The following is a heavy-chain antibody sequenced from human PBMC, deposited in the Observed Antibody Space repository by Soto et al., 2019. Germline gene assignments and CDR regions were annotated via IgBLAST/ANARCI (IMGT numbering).Heavy chain of an antibody. CDR2: IYYSGST. CDR1: GGSISSGDYY. Sequence: PSETLSLTCTVSGGSISSGDYYWSWIRQPPGKGLEWIGYIYYSGSTYYNPSLKSRVTISVDTSKNQFSLKLSSVTAAVTAVYYCASYYSSSSWFDPWGQGTLVNVSP. J-gene: IGHJ5*02. CDR3: ASYYSSSSWFDP. V-gene: IGHV4-30-4*01. D-gene: IGHD6-13*01.